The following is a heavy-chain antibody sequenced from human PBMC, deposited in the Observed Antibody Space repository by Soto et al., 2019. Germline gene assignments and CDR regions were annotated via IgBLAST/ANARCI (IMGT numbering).Heavy chain of an antibody. CDR1: GGTFSSYA. CDR2: IIPISGTA. Sequence: QVQLVQSGAEVKKPGSSVKVSCKASGGTFSSYAISWVRQAPGQGLEWMGGIIPISGTANYALKFQGRVTITADESTSTVYMELSSLRSEDTAVYFCARSHGSSTSLEIYYYYYYGMDVWGQGTTVTVSS. J-gene: IGHJ6*02. D-gene: IGHD2-2*01. V-gene: IGHV1-69*01. CDR3: ARSHGSSTSLEIYYYYYYGMDV.